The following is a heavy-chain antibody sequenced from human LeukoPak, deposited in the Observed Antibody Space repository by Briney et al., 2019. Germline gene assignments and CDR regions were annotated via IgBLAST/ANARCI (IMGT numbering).Heavy chain of an antibody. Sequence: MTSETLSLTCAVSGDSISSGGYAWSWIRQTPGKGLEWIAYIHDSGSTYYNPSLKSRVSISVDTSKNQFSVKLNSVTAADTAVYYCARVAAAAGNNWFDPWGQGTLVTVSS. D-gene: IGHD6-13*01. V-gene: IGHV4-30-4*07. J-gene: IGHJ5*02. CDR2: IHDSGST. CDR3: ARVAAAAGNNWFDP. CDR1: GDSISSGGYA.